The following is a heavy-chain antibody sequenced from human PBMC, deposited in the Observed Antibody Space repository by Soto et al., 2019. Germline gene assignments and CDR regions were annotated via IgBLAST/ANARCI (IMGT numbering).Heavy chain of an antibody. Sequence: QVQLQESGPGLVKPSQTLSLTCTVSAGSISSGGYYWNWIRQHPGKGLEWIGYIYYSGSTYYNPSLERRGTISVDTSKNQFSLKLNSVTAADTAVYYCAREPSIWGQGTLVTVSS. CDR3: AREPSI. V-gene: IGHV4-31*03. CDR2: IYYSGST. CDR1: AGSISSGGYY. J-gene: IGHJ4*02.